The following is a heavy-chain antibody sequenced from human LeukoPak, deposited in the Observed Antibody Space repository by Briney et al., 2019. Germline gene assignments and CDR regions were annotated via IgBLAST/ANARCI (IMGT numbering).Heavy chain of an antibody. CDR3: ARRDTSSGWSFDS. V-gene: IGHV4-59*12. D-gene: IGHD6-19*01. CDR2: IYYSGST. J-gene: IGHJ4*02. Sequence: SETLSLTCTVSGGSISSYYWSWIRQPPGKGLEWIGYIYYSGSTNYNPPLKSRVSMSIDTTEDQVSLTIRSVTVADTALYYCARRDTSSGWSFDSWGQGTLVTVAS. CDR1: GGSISSYY.